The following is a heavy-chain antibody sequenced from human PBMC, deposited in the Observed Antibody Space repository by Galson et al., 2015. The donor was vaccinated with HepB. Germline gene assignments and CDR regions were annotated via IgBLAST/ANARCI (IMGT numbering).Heavy chain of an antibody. CDR1: GFTFSGSA. Sequence: SLRLSCAASGFTFSGSAMHWVRQASGKGLEWVGRIRSKANSYATAYAASVKGRFTISRDDSKNTAYLQMNSLKTEDTAVYYCTRLRNWGFAFDIWGQGTMVTVSS. J-gene: IGHJ3*02. V-gene: IGHV3-73*01. D-gene: IGHD7-27*01. CDR2: IRSKANSYAT. CDR3: TRLRNWGFAFDI.